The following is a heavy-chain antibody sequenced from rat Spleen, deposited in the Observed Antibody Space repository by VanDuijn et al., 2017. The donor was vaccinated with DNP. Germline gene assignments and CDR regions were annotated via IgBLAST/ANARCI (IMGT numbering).Heavy chain of an antibody. CDR3: ARSVRATSYYAMDA. CDR2: INSAGTT. D-gene: IGHD1-3*01. CDR1: GYSITSSYR. Sequence: EVQLQESGPGLVKPSQSLSLICSVTGYSITSSYRWNWIRKFPGNKLEWMGSINSAGTTKYNPSLKSRVFITRDTSKNQFFLQLRSVTTEDTATYYCARSVRATSYYAMDAWGQGTSVTVSS. V-gene: IGHV3-3*01. J-gene: IGHJ4*01.